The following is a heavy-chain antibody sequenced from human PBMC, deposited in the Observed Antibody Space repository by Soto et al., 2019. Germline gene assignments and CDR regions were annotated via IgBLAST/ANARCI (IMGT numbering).Heavy chain of an antibody. CDR3: AKDLITMIVVVITTPYYYGMDV. CDR1: GFTFSSYA. CDR2: ISGSGGST. J-gene: IGHJ6*02. D-gene: IGHD3-22*01. Sequence: EVQLLESGGGLVQPGGSLRLSCAASGFTFSSYAMSWVRQAPGKGLEWVSAISGSGGSTYYADSAKGRFTISRDNSKNTLYLQMNSLRAEDTAVYYCAKDLITMIVVVITTPYYYGMDVWGQGTTVTVSS. V-gene: IGHV3-23*01.